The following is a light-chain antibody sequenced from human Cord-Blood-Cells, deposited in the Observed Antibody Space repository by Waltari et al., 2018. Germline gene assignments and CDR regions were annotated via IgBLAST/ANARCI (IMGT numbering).Light chain of an antibody. J-gene: IGLJ1*01. V-gene: IGLV3-1*01. CDR2: QDS. CDR3: QAWDSSTYV. Sequence: SYEQTQPPSVSLSPGQTASITCSGDKLGDKYACWYQQKPGQSPVLVIYQDSKRPSGIPERFSGSNSGNTATLTISGTQAMDEADYYCQAWDSSTYVFGTGTKVTVL. CDR1: KLGDKY.